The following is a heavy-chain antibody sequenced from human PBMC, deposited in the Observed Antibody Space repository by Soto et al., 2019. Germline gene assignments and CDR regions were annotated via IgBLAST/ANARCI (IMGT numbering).Heavy chain of an antibody. CDR2: INHSGST. D-gene: IGHD3-3*01. CDR1: GGSFSGYY. J-gene: IGHJ4*02. V-gene: IGHV4-34*01. CDR3: VRSRSDYDFWSGYYAV. Sequence: SETLSLTCAVYGGSFSGYYWSWIRQPPGKGLEWIGEINHSGSTNYNPSLKSRVTISVDTSKNQFSLKLSSVTAADTAVYYCVRSRSDYDFWSGYYAVWGQGTLVTVSS.